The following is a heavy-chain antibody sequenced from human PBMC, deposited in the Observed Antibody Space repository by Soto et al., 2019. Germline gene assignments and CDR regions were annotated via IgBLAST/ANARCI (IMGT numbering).Heavy chain of an antibody. V-gene: IGHV3-21*01. CDR2: ISSSGTYI. CDR3: VRAGHVFDVHYYGMDL. Sequence: GGSLRLSCEASGFTFNDYSMDWVRQAPEKGLEWVSSISSSGTYIYYADSVKGRFAISRDNANNVMYLQMDTLRAEDTAVYYCVRAGHVFDVHYYGMDLWGQGT. D-gene: IGHD3-10*01. J-gene: IGHJ6*02. CDR1: GFTFNDYS.